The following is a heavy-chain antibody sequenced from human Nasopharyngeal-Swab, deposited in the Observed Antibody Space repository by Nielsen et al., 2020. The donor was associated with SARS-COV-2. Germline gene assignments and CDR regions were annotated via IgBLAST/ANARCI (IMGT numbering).Heavy chain of an antibody. D-gene: IGHD2-21*02. Sequence: SETLSLTCAVYGGSLSGYSWSWIRQPPGKGLEWIGEINQSGSTNYNPSLKSRVTISVDTSKNQFSLKLSSVTAADTAVYYCARGRGLLWWRLLFLYYYYYDMDVWGQGTTVTVSS. CDR3: ARGRGLLWWRLLFLYYYYYDMDV. CDR2: INQSGST. CDR1: GGSLSGYS. J-gene: IGHJ6*02. V-gene: IGHV4-34*01.